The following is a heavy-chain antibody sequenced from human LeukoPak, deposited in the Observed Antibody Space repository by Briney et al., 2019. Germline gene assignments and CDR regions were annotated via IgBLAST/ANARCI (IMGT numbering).Heavy chain of an antibody. J-gene: IGHJ4*02. CDR2: IYYSGST. Sequence: PLETLSLTCTVSGGSISSYYWSWIRQPPGKGLEWIGYIYYSGSTNYNPSPKSRVTISVDTSKNQFSLKLSSVTAADTAVYYCARERDILTGLDYWGQGTLVTVSS. V-gene: IGHV4-59*01. CDR1: GGSISSYY. D-gene: IGHD3-9*01. CDR3: ARERDILTGLDY.